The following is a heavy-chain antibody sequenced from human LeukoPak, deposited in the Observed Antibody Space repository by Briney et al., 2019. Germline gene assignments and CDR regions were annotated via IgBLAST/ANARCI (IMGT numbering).Heavy chain of an antibody. CDR1: GGTFSSYA. D-gene: IGHD6-19*01. J-gene: IGHJ6*03. V-gene: IGHV1-69*13. Sequence: SVKDSCKASGGTFSSYAISWVRQAPGQGLEWMGGIIPIFGTANYAQKLQGRVRIIADDSKSTAYMELSSLRSEDTDVYYCASRISGIAVALSYYYYMDVWGKGTTVTVSS. CDR2: IIPIFGTA. CDR3: ASRISGIAVALSYYYYMDV.